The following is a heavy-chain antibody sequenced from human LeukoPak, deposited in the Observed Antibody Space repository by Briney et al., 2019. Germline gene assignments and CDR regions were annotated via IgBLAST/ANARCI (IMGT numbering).Heavy chain of an antibody. V-gene: IGHV4-59*01. Sequence: SETLSLTCTVSGGSISSYYWSWIRQPPGKGLEWIGYIYYSGSTNYNPSLKSRVTISVDTSKSQFSLKLSSVTAADTAVYYCARVGKRYCSSTSCYTSGGDYYYYYMDVWGKGTTVTVSS. J-gene: IGHJ6*03. CDR2: IYYSGST. CDR1: GGSISSYY. CDR3: ARVGKRYCSSTSCYTSGGDYYYYYMDV. D-gene: IGHD2-2*02.